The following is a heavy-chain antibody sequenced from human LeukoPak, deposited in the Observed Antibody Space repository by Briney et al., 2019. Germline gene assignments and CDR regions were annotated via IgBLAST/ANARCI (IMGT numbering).Heavy chain of an antibody. CDR3: MVXGVIHPYNWFDP. V-gene: IGHV3-21*01. CDR2: ISSSSSYI. J-gene: IGHJ5*02. D-gene: IGHD3-10*01. Sequence: GGSLRLSCAASGFTFSSYSMNWVRQAPGKGLEWVSSISSSSSYIYYADSVKGRFTISRDNAKNSLYLQMNSLRAEDTAVYYCMVXGVIHPYNWFDPWGQGTLVTVSS. CDR1: GFTFSSYS.